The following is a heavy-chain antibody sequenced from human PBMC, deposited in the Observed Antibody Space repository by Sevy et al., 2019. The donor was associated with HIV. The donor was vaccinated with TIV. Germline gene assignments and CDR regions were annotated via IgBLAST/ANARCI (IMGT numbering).Heavy chain of an antibody. V-gene: IGHV3-30*06. CDR2: ISYDRSDK. Sequence: GGSLRLSCAASGFTFGSYGMHWVRQAPGKGLEWVAYISYDRSDKNYADSVKGRFTISRDNSKNTVFLQLNSLRPEDTAVYYCARVFSSYYFDYWRQGTLVTVSS. CDR1: GFTFGSYG. J-gene: IGHJ4*02. CDR3: ARVFSSYYFDY.